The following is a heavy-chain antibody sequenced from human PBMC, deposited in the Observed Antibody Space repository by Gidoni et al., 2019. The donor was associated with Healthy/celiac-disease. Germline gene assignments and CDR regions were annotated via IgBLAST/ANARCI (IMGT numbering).Heavy chain of an antibody. D-gene: IGHD5-12*01. CDR1: GFTFSSHA. Sequence: EVPLLESGGGLVQPGGSLRLSCAASGFTFSSHAMSWVRQAPGKGLEWVSASSGSGGSTYYEDSVKGRFTISRENSKNTLYLQMNSLRAEDTAVYYCAKKILGGYEDFDYWGKGTLVTVSS. CDR2: SSGSGGST. CDR3: AKKILGGYEDFDY. J-gene: IGHJ4*02. V-gene: IGHV3-23*01.